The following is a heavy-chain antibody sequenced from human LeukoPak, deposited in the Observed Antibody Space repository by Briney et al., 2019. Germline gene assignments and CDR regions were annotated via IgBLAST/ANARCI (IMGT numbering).Heavy chain of an antibody. D-gene: IGHD6-19*01. CDR1: GFTFSSYG. V-gene: IGHV3-33*01. CDR3: ARGRSSGWYSSPHNWFDP. CDR2: IWYDGSNK. J-gene: IGHJ5*02. Sequence: GRSLRLSCAASGFTFSSYGMHWVRQAPGKGLEWVAVIWYDGSNKYYADSVKGRFTISRDNSKNTLYLQMNSLRAEDTAVYYCARGRSSGWYSSPHNWFDPWGQGTLVTVSS.